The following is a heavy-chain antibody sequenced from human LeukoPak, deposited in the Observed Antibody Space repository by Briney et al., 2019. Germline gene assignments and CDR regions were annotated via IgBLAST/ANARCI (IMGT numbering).Heavy chain of an antibody. CDR2: IYYSGST. Sequence: PSETLSLTCTVSGGSISTSNYYWGWIRQPPGKGLEWIGSIYYSGSTYYNPSLKSRVTISVDTSKNQFSLKLSSVTAADTAVYYCARSLEYYYDSSGYYYDYWGQGTLVTVSS. D-gene: IGHD3-22*01. CDR1: GGSISTSNYY. CDR3: ARSLEYYYDSSGYYYDY. V-gene: IGHV4-39*07. J-gene: IGHJ4*02.